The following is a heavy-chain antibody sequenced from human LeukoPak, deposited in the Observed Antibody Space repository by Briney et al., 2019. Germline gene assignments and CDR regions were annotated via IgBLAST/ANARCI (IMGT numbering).Heavy chain of an antibody. CDR3: ARAVGPFDY. Sequence: PGGSLRLSCATSGLTFSTYGIHWVRQAPGKGLEWVAAIWPDGSYKYYADSVKGRFTISGDNSKNTVYLQMNTLRDEDTAVYYCARAVGPFDYWGQGTLVTVSS. V-gene: IGHV3-33*01. D-gene: IGHD3-16*01. CDR2: IWPDGSYK. J-gene: IGHJ4*02. CDR1: GLTFSTYG.